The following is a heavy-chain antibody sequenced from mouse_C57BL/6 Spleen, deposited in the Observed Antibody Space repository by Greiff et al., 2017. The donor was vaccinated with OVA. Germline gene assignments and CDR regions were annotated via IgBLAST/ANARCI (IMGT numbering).Heavy chain of an antibody. Sequence: QVHVKQSGAELVKPGASVKISCKASGYAFSSYWMNWVKQRPGKGLEWIGQIYPGDGDTNYNGKFKGKATLTADKSSSTAYMQLSSLTSEDSAVYFCARGGTAQATWFAYWGQGTLVTVSA. V-gene: IGHV1-80*01. J-gene: IGHJ3*01. CDR3: ARGGTAQATWFAY. CDR2: IYPGDGDT. D-gene: IGHD3-2*02. CDR1: GYAFSSYW.